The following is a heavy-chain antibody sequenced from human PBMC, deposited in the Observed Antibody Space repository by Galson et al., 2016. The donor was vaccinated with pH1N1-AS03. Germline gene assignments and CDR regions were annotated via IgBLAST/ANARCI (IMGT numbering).Heavy chain of an antibody. CDR2: ISSSSGTI. CDR1: GFTFRSYS. CDR3: VRHNSIDYGSGNEGWFDP. J-gene: IGHJ5*02. D-gene: IGHD3-10*01. V-gene: IGHV3-48*04. Sequence: PRLSCAGSGFTFRSYSMNWVRQAPGKGLEWLSFISSSSGTIHYADSVKGRFITSRDNAKNSVYLQMNSLRVADTAVYYCVRHNSIDYGSGNEGWFDPWGQGTLVTVSS.